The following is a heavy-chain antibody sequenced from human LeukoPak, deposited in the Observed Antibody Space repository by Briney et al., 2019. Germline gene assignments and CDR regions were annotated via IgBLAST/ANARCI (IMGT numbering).Heavy chain of an antibody. V-gene: IGHV4-34*01. D-gene: IGHD5-18*01. CDR3: ARRLGGYSYGRAGFDY. CDR1: GGSFSGYY. Sequence: SETLSLTCAVYGGSFSGYYWSWIRQPPGKGLEWIGEINHSGSTNYNPSLKSRVTISVDTSKNQFSLKLSSVTAADTAVYYCARRLGGYSYGRAGFDYWGQGTLVTVSS. CDR2: INHSGST. J-gene: IGHJ4*02.